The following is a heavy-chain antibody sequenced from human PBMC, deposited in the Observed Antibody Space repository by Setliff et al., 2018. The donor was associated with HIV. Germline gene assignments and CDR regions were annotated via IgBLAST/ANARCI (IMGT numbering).Heavy chain of an antibody. CDR1: GFTFGGYA. CDR2: IRSKAYGGTT. J-gene: IGHJ6*02. D-gene: IGHD3-10*01. V-gene: IGHV3-49*04. CDR3: TRDLTLWFGELYYYYGMDV. Sequence: GVLRLSCTAAGFTFGGYAMSWVRQAQGKGLEWVGFIRSKAYGGTTEYAASVKGRFTISRDDSKSIAYLQMNSLKTEDTAVYYCTRDLTLWFGELYYYYGMDVWGQGTTVTVSS.